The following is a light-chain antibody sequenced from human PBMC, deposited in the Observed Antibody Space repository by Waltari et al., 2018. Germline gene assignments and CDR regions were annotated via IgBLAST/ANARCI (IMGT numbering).Light chain of an antibody. CDR3: SAWDDSLNAYV. CDR1: SSSIGSNT. Sequence: QSVLPQPPSASGGPGQRVTISCSGSSSSIGSNTVNWYQQLPGTAPKLLICRANERPSGVPDRFSGSKSGTSASLAISGLQSDDEADYYCSAWDDSLNAYVFGTGTKVSVL. V-gene: IGLV1-44*01. J-gene: IGLJ1*01. CDR2: RAN.